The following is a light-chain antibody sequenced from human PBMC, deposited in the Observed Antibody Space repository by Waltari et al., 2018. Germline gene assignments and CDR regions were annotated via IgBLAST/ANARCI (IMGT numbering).Light chain of an antibody. CDR3: QQVHSFPVT. CDR1: QGILGA. CDR2: AAS. J-gene: IGKJ4*01. V-gene: IGKV1-13*02. Sequence: IQMTQSPSSVSASVGDRVTITCRASQGILGALAWYQQTPGNAPKLLIYAASTLESGVSSRFSGSGSETDFTLTISSLQPEDFAIYYCQQVHSFPVTFGGGTKVEIK.